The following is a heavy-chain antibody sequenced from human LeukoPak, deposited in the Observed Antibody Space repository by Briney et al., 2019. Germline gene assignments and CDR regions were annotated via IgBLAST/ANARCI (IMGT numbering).Heavy chain of an antibody. Sequence: PGGSLRLSCAASGFTFSSYGMHWVRQAPGKGLEWVAVISYDGSNKYYADSVKGRFTISRDNSKNTLYLQMNSLRAEDTAVYYCAKVRRCGFGELLEAAMDVWGQGTTVTVSS. CDR1: GFTFSSYG. D-gene: IGHD3-10*01. J-gene: IGHJ6*02. CDR3: AKVRRCGFGELLEAAMDV. V-gene: IGHV3-30*18. CDR2: ISYDGSNK.